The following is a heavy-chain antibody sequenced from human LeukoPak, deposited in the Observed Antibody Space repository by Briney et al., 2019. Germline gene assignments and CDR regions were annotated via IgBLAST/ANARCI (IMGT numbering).Heavy chain of an antibody. V-gene: IGHV1-69*04. Sequence: SVKVSCKASGGTFSSYTISWVRQAPRQGLEWMGRIIPILGIANYAQKFQGRVTITADKSTSTAYMELSSLRSEDTAVYYCARDKDGAKKYYYYMDVWGKGTTVTVSS. CDR2: IIPILGIA. CDR3: ARDKDGAKKYYYYMDV. CDR1: GGTFSSYT. J-gene: IGHJ6*03. D-gene: IGHD4/OR15-4a*01.